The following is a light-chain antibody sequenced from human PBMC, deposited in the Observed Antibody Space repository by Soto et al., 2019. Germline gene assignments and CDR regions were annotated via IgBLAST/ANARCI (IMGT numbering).Light chain of an antibody. CDR2: DAS. CDR1: QSVSSY. Sequence: PGETATLSCRASQSVSSYLAWYQQKPGQAPRLLIYDASNRATGIPARFSGSGSGTDFTLTISSLEPEDFAVYYCQQRSTTWTFGQGTKVEIK. V-gene: IGKV3-11*01. CDR3: QQRSTTWT. J-gene: IGKJ1*01.